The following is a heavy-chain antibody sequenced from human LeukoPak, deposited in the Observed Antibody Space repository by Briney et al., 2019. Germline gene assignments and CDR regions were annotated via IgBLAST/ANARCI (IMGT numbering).Heavy chain of an antibody. CDR2: ISAYNGNT. CDR3: ARGDPVPYYYGSGSYYIGWFDP. V-gene: IGHV1-18*04. J-gene: IGHJ5*02. CDR1: GYTFTSYG. D-gene: IGHD3-10*01. Sequence: GASVKLSCKASGYTFTSYGISWVRQAPGQGLEWMGWISAYNGNTNYAQKLQGRVTMTTDTSTSTAYMELRSLRSDDTAVYYCARGDPVPYYYGSGSYYIGWFDPWGQGTLVTVSS.